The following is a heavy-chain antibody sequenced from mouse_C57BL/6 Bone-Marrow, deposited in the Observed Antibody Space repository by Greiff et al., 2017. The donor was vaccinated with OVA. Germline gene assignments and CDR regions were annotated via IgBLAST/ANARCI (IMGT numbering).Heavy chain of an antibody. CDR1: GYAFSSSW. V-gene: IGHV1-82*01. CDR2: ISPGDGDT. Sequence: QVQLKESGPELVKPGASVKISCKASGYAFSSSWMSWVKQRPGKGLEWIGRISPGDGDTNYNGKFKGKATMTADNSSSTAYMQLSSLTSEDSAVYFWEKALRRWFAYWGQGTLVTVSA. CDR3: EKALRRWFAY. J-gene: IGHJ3*01. D-gene: IGHD2-12*01.